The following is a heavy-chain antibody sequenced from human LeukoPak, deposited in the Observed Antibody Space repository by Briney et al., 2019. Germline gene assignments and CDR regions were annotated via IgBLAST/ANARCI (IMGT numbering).Heavy chain of an antibody. CDR2: ISSSSSTI. Sequence: PGGSLRLSCAASGFTFSSYSMNWVRQAPGKGLEWVSYISSSSSTIYYADSVKGRFTISRDNAKNSLYLQMNSLRAEDTAVYYCAKDSGPYSSSWWVYWGQGTLVTVSS. CDR1: GFTFSSYS. CDR3: AKDSGPYSSSWWVY. D-gene: IGHD6-13*01. J-gene: IGHJ4*02. V-gene: IGHV3-48*01.